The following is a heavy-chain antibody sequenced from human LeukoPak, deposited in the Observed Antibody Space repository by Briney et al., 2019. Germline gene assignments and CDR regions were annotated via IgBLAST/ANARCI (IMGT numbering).Heavy chain of an antibody. Sequence: GSLRLSCAASGFTFSSYSMNWVRQAPGKGLEWVSSISSSSSYIYYADSVKGRFTISRDNAMNSLYLQMNSLRAEDTAVYYCARGVSSSWYNDYFDYWGQGTLVTVSS. CDR2: ISSSSSYI. CDR3: ARGVSSSWYNDYFDY. J-gene: IGHJ4*02. CDR1: GFTFSSYS. D-gene: IGHD6-13*01. V-gene: IGHV3-21*01.